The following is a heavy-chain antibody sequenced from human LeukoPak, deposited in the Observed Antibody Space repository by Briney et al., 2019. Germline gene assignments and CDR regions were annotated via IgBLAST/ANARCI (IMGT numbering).Heavy chain of an antibody. J-gene: IGHJ4*02. CDR3: ANAPSGSSRMVYFDY. Sequence: GGSLRLSCAASGFTFSSYAMSWVRQAPGKGLEWVTGISDSGDNTDYADSVKGRFTISRDNSKNTLYLQVNSLRAEDTAVYYCANAPSGSSRMVYFDYWGQGTLVTVSS. CDR1: GFTFSSYA. V-gene: IGHV3-23*01. CDR2: ISDSGDNT. D-gene: IGHD6-13*01.